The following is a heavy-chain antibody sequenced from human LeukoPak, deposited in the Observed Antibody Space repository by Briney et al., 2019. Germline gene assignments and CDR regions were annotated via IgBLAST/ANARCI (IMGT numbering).Heavy chain of an antibody. Sequence: RGQSLKISCKGSGYTFTNYWVAWVRQMPGKGLEWMGIIYPGDSDTRYSPSFQGQVTISADKSISTAYLQWSSLKASDTAMYYCARHHLVPAATKGAFDIWGQGTMVTVSS. D-gene: IGHD2-2*01. CDR2: IYPGDSDT. CDR3: ARHHLVPAATKGAFDI. J-gene: IGHJ3*02. CDR1: GYTFTNYW. V-gene: IGHV5-51*01.